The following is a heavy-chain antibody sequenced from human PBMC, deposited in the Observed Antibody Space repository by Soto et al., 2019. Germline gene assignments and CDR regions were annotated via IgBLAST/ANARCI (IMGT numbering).Heavy chain of an antibody. V-gene: IGHV4-59*01. D-gene: IGHD6-13*01. CDR1: GGSIGNYY. Sequence: QVQLQESGPGLVKPSETLSLTCTVSGGSIGNYYWNWIRQPPGKGLEWIGYMSYSGTTNYNPSLKGRATNXXDXSXTKVSLKLSSVTAADTAIYYCARDRSASCSWYWFDPWGQGTLVIVSS. CDR3: ARDRSASCSWYWFDP. CDR2: MSYSGTT. J-gene: IGHJ5*02.